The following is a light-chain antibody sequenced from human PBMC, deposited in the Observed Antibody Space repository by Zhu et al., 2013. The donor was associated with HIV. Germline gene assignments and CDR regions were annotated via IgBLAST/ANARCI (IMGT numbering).Light chain of an antibody. J-gene: IGKJ3*01. V-gene: IGKV3-20*01. CDR1: QSVSTSN. CDR2: GAS. CDR3: QQYDTSPET. Sequence: RVMTQSPATLSVSPGERATLSCRASQSVSTSNLAWYQQKPGQAPRLLIYGASSRATGIPDRFSGSGSGTDFTLTISRLEPEDFAVYYCQQYDTSPETFGPGTKVDIK.